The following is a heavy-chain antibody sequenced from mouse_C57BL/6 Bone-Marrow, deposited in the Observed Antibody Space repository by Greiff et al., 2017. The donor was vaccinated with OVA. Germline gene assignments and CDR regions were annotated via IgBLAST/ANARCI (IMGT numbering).Heavy chain of an antibody. V-gene: IGHV5-9-1*02. D-gene: IGHD1-1*01. Sequence: EVKVEESGEGLVKPGGSLKLSCAASGFTFSSYAMSWVRQTPEKRLEWVAYISSGGDYIYYADTVKGRFTISRDNARNTLYLQMSSLKSEDTAMYYCTRRIYYYGSSYYVYWYFDVWGTGTTVTVSS. J-gene: IGHJ1*03. CDR1: GFTFSSYA. CDR3: TRRIYYYGSSYYVYWYFDV. CDR2: ISSGGDYI.